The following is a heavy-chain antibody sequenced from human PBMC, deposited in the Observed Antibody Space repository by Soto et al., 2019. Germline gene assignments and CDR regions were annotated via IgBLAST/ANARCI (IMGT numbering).Heavy chain of an antibody. CDR1: GFTFSSYA. CDR3: AKDLVEIQLWFDFDY. Sequence: EVQLLESGGGLVQPGGSLRLPCAASGFTFSSYAMSWVRQAPGKGLEWVSAISGSGGSTYYADSVKGRFTISRDNSKNTLYLQMNSLRAEDTAVYYCAKDLVEIQLWFDFDYWGQGTLVTVSS. CDR2: ISGSGGST. V-gene: IGHV3-23*01. D-gene: IGHD5-18*01. J-gene: IGHJ4*02.